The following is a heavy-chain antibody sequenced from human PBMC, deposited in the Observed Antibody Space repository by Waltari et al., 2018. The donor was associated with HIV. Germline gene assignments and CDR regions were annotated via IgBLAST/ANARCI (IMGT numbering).Heavy chain of an antibody. CDR1: GGSISTSRFY. D-gene: IGHD3-9*01. J-gene: IGHJ4*02. Sequence: QLQLQESGPGLVTPSETLSLTCSVSGGSISTSRFYWAWIRPAPGKGLEWIGSVYYTGSTFYNPSLESRLSVSVDTSKKEVSLRLSSVTAADTAVYYCARHMISERGSYDILTGFDYWGQGTLVTVSS. V-gene: IGHV4-39*01. CDR2: VYYTGST. CDR3: ARHMISERGSYDILTGFDY.